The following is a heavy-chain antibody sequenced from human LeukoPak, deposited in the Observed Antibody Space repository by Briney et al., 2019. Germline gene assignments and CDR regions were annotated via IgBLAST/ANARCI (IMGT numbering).Heavy chain of an antibody. CDR2: ISGSGGST. V-gene: IGHV3-23*01. J-gene: IGHJ4*02. Sequence: GGSLRLSCAASGFAFSSYAMSWVRQAPGKGLEWVSAISGSGGSTYYADSVKGRFTISRDNSKNTLYLQMGSLRAEDMAVYYCARDSRGSGLHPNYWGQGTLVTVSS. CDR3: ARDSRGSGLHPNY. D-gene: IGHD3-10*01. CDR1: GFAFSSYA.